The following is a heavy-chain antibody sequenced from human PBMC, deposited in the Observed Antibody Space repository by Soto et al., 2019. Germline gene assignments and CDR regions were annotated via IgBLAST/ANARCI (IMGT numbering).Heavy chain of an antibody. CDR1: GYTFTSYG. V-gene: IGHV1-18*01. CDR3: ARIMITFGVFIFIMAEYYFDY. CDR2: ISAYNGNT. Sequence: ASVKVSCKASGYTFTSYGISWVRQAPGQGLEWMGWISAYNGNTNYAQKLQGRVTMTTDTSTSTAYMELRSLRSDDTAVYYCARIMITFGVFIFIMAEYYFDYWGQGTLVTGSS. D-gene: IGHD3-16*02. J-gene: IGHJ4*02.